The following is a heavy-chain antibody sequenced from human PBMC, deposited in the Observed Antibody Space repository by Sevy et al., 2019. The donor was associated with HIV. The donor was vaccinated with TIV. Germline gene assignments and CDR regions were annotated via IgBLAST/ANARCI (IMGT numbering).Heavy chain of an antibody. V-gene: IGHV4-4*07. J-gene: IGHJ4*02. CDR1: GDSFSSYF. Sequence: SETLSLTCTVSGDSFSSYFWAWIRQPAGKGLEWIGRINTSGSTNYNPSLKSRVTRSEDTSKSQFSLKVTSLTAADTAIYFCARSNWVTATNGFSKSYYFDYWGQGSLVTVSS. CDR2: INTSGST. D-gene: IGHD7-27*01. CDR3: ARSNWVTATNGFSKSYYFDY.